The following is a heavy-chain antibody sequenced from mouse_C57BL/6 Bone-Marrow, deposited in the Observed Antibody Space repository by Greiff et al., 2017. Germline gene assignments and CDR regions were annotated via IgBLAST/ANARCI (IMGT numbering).Heavy chain of an antibody. J-gene: IGHJ3*01. Sequence: EVQWVESGGGLVQPKGSLKLSCAASGFSFNTYAMNWVRQAPGKGLEWVARIRSKSNNYATYYADSVKDRFTISRDDSESMLYLQMNNLKTEDTAMYYCVRHAYYSFAYWGQGTLVTVSA. CDR1: GFSFNTYA. D-gene: IGHD2-10*01. CDR2: IRSKSNNYAT. CDR3: VRHAYYSFAY. V-gene: IGHV10-1*01.